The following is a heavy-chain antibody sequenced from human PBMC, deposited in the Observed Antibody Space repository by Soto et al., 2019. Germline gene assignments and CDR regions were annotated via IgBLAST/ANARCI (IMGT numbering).Heavy chain of an antibody. CDR2: ISSGPVTT. J-gene: IGHJ4*02. D-gene: IGHD2-15*01. CDR1: GFTFSSYG. CDR3: ARGGAARPDY. V-gene: IGHV3-48*02. Sequence: EVQLVNSGGGLVQPGGSLRLSCVASGFTFSSYGMNWVRQAPGKGLEWVSYISSGPVTTNYADSVKGRFTISRDNAKSSLYLQLNSPRDDDTAVYYCARGGAARPDYWGQGTLVIVSS.